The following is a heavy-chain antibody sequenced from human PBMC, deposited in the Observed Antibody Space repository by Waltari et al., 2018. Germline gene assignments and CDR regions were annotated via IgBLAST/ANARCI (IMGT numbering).Heavy chain of an antibody. CDR2: ISNSDDTT. Sequence: EMHLLESGGSLAQPGESLRLSCAASGFPFSDYALAGVRQAPGKGLEWVSTISNSDDTTYYAESVKGRFTISRDNSKSTLFLQMNSLRADDTAIYYCAKELERKPYYYYGWDVWGQGTTVTVSS. J-gene: IGHJ6*02. D-gene: IGHD1-1*01. V-gene: IGHV3-23*01. CDR3: AKELERKPYYYYGWDV. CDR1: GFPFSDYA.